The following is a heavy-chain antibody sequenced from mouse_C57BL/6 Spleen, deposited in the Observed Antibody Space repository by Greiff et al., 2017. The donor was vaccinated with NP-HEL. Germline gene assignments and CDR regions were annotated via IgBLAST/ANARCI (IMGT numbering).Heavy chain of an antibody. J-gene: IGHJ2*02. Sequence: VKLMESGAELVKPGASVKLSCKASGYTFTEYTIHWVKQRSGQGLEWIGWFYPGSGSIKYNEKFKDKATLTVDKSSSTVYMERSRLTSDDVAVYFSAKHEGGPWPWGQGTSLTVSA. CDR1: GYTFTEYT. V-gene: IGHV1-62-2*01. D-gene: IGHD3-3*01. CDR2: FYPGSGSI. CDR3: AKHEGGPWP.